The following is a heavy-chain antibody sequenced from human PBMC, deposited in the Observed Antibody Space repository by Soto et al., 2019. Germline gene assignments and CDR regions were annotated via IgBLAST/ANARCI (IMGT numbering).Heavy chain of an antibody. V-gene: IGHV4-39*01. CDR2: IYYSGST. CDR3: ASRFTEATTPGDGFDI. J-gene: IGHJ3*02. D-gene: IGHD2-15*01. CDR1: GGSISSSSYY. Sequence: ETLSLTCTVSGGSISSSSYYWGWIRQPPGKGLEWIGSIYYSGSTYYNPSLKSRVTISVDMSKNQYSLRLSSVTAADTAVYYCASRFTEATTPGDGFDIWGPGIRVTL.